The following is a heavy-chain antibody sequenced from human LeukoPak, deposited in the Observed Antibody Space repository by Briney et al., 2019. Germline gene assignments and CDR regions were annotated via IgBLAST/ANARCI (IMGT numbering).Heavy chain of an antibody. J-gene: IGHJ6*03. CDR1: GFSVSDKD. V-gene: IGHV3-53*01. D-gene: IGHD2/OR15-2a*01. CDR2: LYNDGQT. Sequence: GGSLRLSCAASGFSVSDKDMNWVRQAPGKGLEWVSVLYNDGQTHYVDSVKGRSTISRDKSSNTLYLQMNSLRAEDTAVYYCARRSVLRYFYLVSNSIFYLHMDGLGKGAPVTGSS. CDR3: ARRSVLRYFYLVSNSIFYLHMDG.